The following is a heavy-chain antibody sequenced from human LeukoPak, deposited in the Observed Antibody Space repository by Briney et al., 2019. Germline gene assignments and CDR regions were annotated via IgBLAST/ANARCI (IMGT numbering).Heavy chain of an antibody. Sequence: GGSLRLSCAASGFTFSSYAMSWVRQAPGKGLEWASAISGSGGSTYYADSVKGRFTISRDNSKNTLYLQMNSLRAEDTAVYYCAKTPYSSSFFDYWGQGTLVTVSS. V-gene: IGHV3-23*01. CDR1: GFTFSSYA. J-gene: IGHJ4*02. D-gene: IGHD6-6*01. CDR3: AKTPYSSSFFDY. CDR2: ISGSGGST.